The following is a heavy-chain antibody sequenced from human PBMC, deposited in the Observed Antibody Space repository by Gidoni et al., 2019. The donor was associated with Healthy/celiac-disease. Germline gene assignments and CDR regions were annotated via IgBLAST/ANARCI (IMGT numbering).Heavy chain of an antibody. D-gene: IGHD3-10*01. V-gene: IGHV3-30*03. CDR3: ARDRMVRGVRPPGY. Sequence: QVQLVESGGGVVQPGRSLRLSCAASGFTFSSYCMHWVRQAPGKGLEWVAVISYDGSNKYYADSVNGRFTISRDNSKNTLYLQMNSLRAVDTAVYYCARDRMVRGVRPPGYWGQGTLVTVSS. CDR2: ISYDGSNK. J-gene: IGHJ4*02. CDR1: GFTFSSYC.